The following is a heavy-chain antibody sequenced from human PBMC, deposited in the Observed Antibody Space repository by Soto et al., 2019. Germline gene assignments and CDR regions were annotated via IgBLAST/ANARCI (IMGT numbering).Heavy chain of an antibody. V-gene: IGHV4-34*01. D-gene: IGHD3-10*01. CDR3: ARERLLLWFGKENWLET. CDR2: INHSGST. Sequence: PAATXSLTCAVYGVSFSGYYLIWIRQPPGKGLEWIGEINHSGSTNYNPSLKSRVTISVETSKNQFSLKLSSVTAAETAVYYCARERLLLWFGKENWLETWGQGTLVTVYS. J-gene: IGHJ5*02. CDR1: GVSFSGYY.